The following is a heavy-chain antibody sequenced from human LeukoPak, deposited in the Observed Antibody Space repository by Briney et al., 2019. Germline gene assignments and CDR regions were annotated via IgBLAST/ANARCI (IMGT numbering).Heavy chain of an antibody. V-gene: IGHV4-39*07. CDR1: GGSITTRSYY. D-gene: IGHD3-10*01. CDR3: ASGDTIVRGVYDFDP. J-gene: IGHJ5*02. CDR2: RYYSGTT. Sequence: SETLSLTCAVFGGSITTRSYYWAWIRQPPGKGLEWIGSRYYSGTTYYNPSLKSRITISLDTSKSHFSLMMRSVTAADTAVYYCASGDTIVRGVYDFDPWGQGTPVTVSS.